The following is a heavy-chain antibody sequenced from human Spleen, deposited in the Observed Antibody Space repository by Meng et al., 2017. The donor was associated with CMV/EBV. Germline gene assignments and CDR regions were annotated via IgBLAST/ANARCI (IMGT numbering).Heavy chain of an antibody. Sequence: GESLKISCATSGFTFNNYWMSWVRLAPGMGLEWVASIKEDGSDTYYVDSVRGRFSISRDNAKNTLYLQMNSLRAEDTAVYYCARESSTSTSFDYWGQGTLVTVSS. D-gene: IGHD6-6*01. CDR2: IKEDGSDT. CDR3: ARESSTSTSFDY. J-gene: IGHJ4*02. V-gene: IGHV3-7*03. CDR1: GFTFNNYW.